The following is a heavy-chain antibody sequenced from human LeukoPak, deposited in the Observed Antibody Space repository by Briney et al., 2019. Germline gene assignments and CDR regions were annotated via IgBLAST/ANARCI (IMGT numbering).Heavy chain of an antibody. Sequence: SETLSLTCAVYGGSFSGYYWSWIPQPPGKGLEWIGEINHSGSTNYNPSLKSRVTISVDTSKNQFSLKLSSVTAADTAVYYCARERATYYYDSSGYYPDYWGQGTLVTVSS. CDR2: INHSGST. J-gene: IGHJ4*02. CDR1: GGSFSGYY. V-gene: IGHV4-34*01. D-gene: IGHD3-22*01. CDR3: ARERATYYYDSSGYYPDY.